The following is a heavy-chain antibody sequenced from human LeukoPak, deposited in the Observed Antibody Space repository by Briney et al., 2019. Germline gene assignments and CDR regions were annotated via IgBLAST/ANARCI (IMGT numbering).Heavy chain of an antibody. CDR1: GFIFDDYA. CDR2: IKQDGSEK. J-gene: IGHJ5*02. Sequence: GGSLRLSCAVSGFIFDDYAMHWVRQAPGKGLEWVANIKQDGSEKYYVDSVKGRYTISRDNAKNSLYLQMNSLRAEDTAVYYCARDYRGNSWDLSPWGQGTLVTVSS. V-gene: IGHV3-7*01. D-gene: IGHD6-13*01. CDR3: ARDYRGNSWDLSP.